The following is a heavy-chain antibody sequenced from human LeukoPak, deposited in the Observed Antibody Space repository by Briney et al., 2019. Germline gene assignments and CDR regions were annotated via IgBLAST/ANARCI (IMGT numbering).Heavy chain of an antibody. J-gene: IGHJ4*02. CDR2: ISPYNGNT. V-gene: IGHV1-18*01. D-gene: IGHD7-27*01. CDR1: GYTFNTYG. Sequence: ASVKVSCKPYGYTFNTYGITWVRQAPGQGPEWMGWISPYNGNTNYAQKFQGRVTMTTDTSTSTAYMELRSLISDDTAIYYCARDSDWGLFDLWGQGTLVTVSS. CDR3: ARDSDWGLFDL.